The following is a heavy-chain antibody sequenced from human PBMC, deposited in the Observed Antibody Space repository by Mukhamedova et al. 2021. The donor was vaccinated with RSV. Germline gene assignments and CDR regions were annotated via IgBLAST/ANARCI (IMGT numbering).Heavy chain of an antibody. V-gene: IGHV3-23*01. CDR2: ISGSGGIT. J-gene: IGHJ6*03. Sequence: VSAISGSGGITYYADSVKGRFTVSRDNSKNTLYLQMNSLRAEDTAVYYCAKDLGYYGSGSYYSYYYYYMDVWGKGTKVTDSS. D-gene: IGHD3-10*01. CDR3: AKDLGYYGSGSYYSYYYYYMDV.